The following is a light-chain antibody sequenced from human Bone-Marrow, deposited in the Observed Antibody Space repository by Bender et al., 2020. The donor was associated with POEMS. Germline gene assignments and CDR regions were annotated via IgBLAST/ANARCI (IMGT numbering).Light chain of an antibody. J-gene: IGLJ3*02. V-gene: IGLV3-1*01. CDR1: NIGSKT. CDR2: RDT. CDR3: QAWDSATVV. Sequence: SYVLTQPPSVSVAPGQTARITCGGNNIGSKTFHWYQQKPGQSPVLVIHRDTKRPSGIPERFSGSNSGNTATLTISGTQAMDEADYYCQAWDSATVVFGGGTRLTVL.